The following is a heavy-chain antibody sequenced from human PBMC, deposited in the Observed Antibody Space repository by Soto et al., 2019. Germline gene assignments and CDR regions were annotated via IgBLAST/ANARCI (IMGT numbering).Heavy chain of an antibody. CDR1: GFTFSSYA. CDR2: ISTSSGNI. D-gene: IGHD2-21*02. CDR3: ARDLDCGGDCYSY. V-gene: IGHV3-48*01. Sequence: PGGSLRLSCSASGFTFSSYAMHWVRQAPGKGLEWVSYISTSSGNIFYADSVKGRFTISRDNAMKSLYLQMNSLRAEDTAVYYCARDLDCGGDCYSYWGQGTLVTVSS. J-gene: IGHJ4*02.